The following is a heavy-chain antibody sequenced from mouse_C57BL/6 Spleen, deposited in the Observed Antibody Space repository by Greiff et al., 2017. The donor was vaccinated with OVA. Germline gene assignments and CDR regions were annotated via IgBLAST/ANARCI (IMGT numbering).Heavy chain of an antibody. D-gene: IGHD2-5*01. J-gene: IGHJ4*01. CDR2: INPSTGGT. Sequence: EVHLVESGPELVKPGASVKISCKASGYSFTGYYMNWVKQSPEKSLEWIGEINPSTGGTTYNQKFKAKATLTVDQSSSAAYMQLKSLTSEDSAVYDCAVADYSNLDYAMDYWGQGTAVTVAS. CDR1: GYSFTGYY. V-gene: IGHV1-42*01. CDR3: AVADYSNLDYAMDY.